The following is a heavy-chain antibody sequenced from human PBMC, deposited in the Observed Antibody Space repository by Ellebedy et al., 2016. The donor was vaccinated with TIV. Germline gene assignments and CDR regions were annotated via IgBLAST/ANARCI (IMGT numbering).Heavy chain of an antibody. Sequence: GESLKISCKGSGYSFTSYWIGWVRQMPGKGLEWMGIIYPGDSDTRYSPSFQGQVTISADKSISTAYLQWSSLKASDTAMYYCARQHRITMIGGDAFDIWGQGTVVTVSS. V-gene: IGHV5-51*01. CDR3: ARQHRITMIGGDAFDI. CDR2: IYPGDSDT. J-gene: IGHJ3*02. CDR1: GYSFTSYW. D-gene: IGHD3-22*01.